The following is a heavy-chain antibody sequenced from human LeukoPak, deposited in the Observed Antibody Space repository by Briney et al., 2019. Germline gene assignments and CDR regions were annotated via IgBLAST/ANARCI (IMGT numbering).Heavy chain of an antibody. CDR2: ISSSGSTI. CDR1: GFTFSSYE. D-gene: IGHD3-3*01. Sequence: HPGGPLRLSCAASGFTFSSYEMNWVRQAPGKGLEWVSYISSSGSTIYYADSVKGRFTISRDNAKNSLYLQMNSLRAEDTAVYYCARAPYTIFGAMDVWGKGTTVTVSS. CDR3: ARAPYTIFGAMDV. V-gene: IGHV3-48*03. J-gene: IGHJ6*03.